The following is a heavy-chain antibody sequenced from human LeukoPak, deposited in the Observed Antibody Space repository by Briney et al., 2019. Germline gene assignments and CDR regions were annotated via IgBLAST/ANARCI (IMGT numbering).Heavy chain of an antibody. CDR2: ITYDGYYK. CDR3: ARDLSPVVRASPMGY. D-gene: IGHD3-10*01. V-gene: IGHV3-30*03. CDR1: GFTFTSYG. J-gene: IGHJ4*02. Sequence: GGSLRLSCAASGFTFTSYGMHCVRQSPGKGLEWVALITYDGYYKYYSDSVKGRFTISSDTSKNTLYLQMNSLRAEDTAVYYCARDLSPVVRASPMGYWGQGTLVTVSS.